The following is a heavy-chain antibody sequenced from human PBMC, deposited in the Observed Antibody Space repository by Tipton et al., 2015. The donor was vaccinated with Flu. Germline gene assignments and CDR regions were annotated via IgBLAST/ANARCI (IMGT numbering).Heavy chain of an antibody. CDR3: ARDTNYYDNGIDN. D-gene: IGHD3-22*01. CDR2: HYHSGNS. V-gene: IGHV4-30-4*01. J-gene: IGHJ4*02. Sequence: TLSLTCTISGGSISSGDYYWSWIRPSPGKGLDWLVYHYHSGNSYYNPTLNSRITIYADASQNQFSLKLRTATAADTAVYYWARDTNYYDNGIDNWGQGTLVTVSS. CDR1: GGSISSGDYY.